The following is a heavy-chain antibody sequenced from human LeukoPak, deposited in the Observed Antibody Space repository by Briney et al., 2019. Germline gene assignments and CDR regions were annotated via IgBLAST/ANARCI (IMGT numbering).Heavy chain of an antibody. V-gene: IGHV3-48*03. CDR1: GLTLSSYE. CDR2: IISSGSTI. J-gene: IGHJ6*02. CDR3: GRRTPGDV. D-gene: IGHD1-14*01. Sequence: PGGSLRLACAAYGLTLSSYEINSVRQAPGKGLEWDSYIISSGSTIYYADSVKGRFTISRDNAKNSLYLQMNSLRAEDTAVYYCGRRTPGDVWGQGTTVTVSS.